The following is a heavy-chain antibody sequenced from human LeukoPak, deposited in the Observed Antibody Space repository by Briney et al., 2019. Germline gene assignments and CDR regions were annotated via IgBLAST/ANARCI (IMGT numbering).Heavy chain of an antibody. V-gene: IGHV1-18*01. D-gene: IGHD3-22*01. J-gene: IGHJ4*02. Sequence: ASVKVSCKASGYTFTSYGISWVRQAPGQGLEWMGWISAYNGNTNYAQKLQGRVTMTTDTSTSTAYMELRSLRSDDTAVYYCARERGVGYYYDSSGYSIDYWGQGTLVTVSS. CDR3: ARERGVGYYYDSSGYSIDY. CDR2: ISAYNGNT. CDR1: GYTFTSYG.